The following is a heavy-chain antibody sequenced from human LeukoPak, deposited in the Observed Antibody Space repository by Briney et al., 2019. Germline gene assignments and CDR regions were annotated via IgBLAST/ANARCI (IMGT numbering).Heavy chain of an antibody. CDR2: TSGSGGST. J-gene: IGHJ4*02. CDR3: VRGAYYYDSSGYYSQIDY. V-gene: IGHV3-23*01. Sequence: GGSLRLSCAASGLIFSSYAMSWVRQAPGKGLEWVSVTSGSGGSTYYADSVKGRFTISRDNSKDTLYLQMNSLRAEDTAVYYCVRGAYYYDSSGYYSQIDYWGQGTLVTVSS. D-gene: IGHD3-22*01. CDR1: GLIFSSYA.